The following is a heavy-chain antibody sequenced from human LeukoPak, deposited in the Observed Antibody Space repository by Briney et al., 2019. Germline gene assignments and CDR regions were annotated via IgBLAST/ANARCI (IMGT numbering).Heavy chain of an antibody. CDR1: GFAFSNYG. Sequence: PGRSLKLSCAASGFAFSNYGMHWVRQAPGKGLEWVALIWYDGTNENYADSVKGRFTISRDNSRNTLYLQLNSLRAEDTAVYYCVRESRIWSGIWNFDSWGQGTLVIVSS. CDR2: IWYDGTNE. J-gene: IGHJ4*02. CDR3: VRESRIWSGIWNFDS. D-gene: IGHD3-3*01. V-gene: IGHV3-33*01.